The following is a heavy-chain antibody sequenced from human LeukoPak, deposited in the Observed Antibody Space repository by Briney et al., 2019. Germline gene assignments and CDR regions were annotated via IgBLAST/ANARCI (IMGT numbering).Heavy chain of an antibody. CDR3: ARGNRNDAYY. CDR1: GFTFSSYA. V-gene: IGHV3-48*04. D-gene: IGHD1-1*01. CDR2: ISSSSSTI. J-gene: IGHJ4*02. Sequence: GGSLRLSCAASGFTFSSYAMSWVRQAPGKGLEWVSYISSSSSTIYYADSVKGRFTISRDNAKNSLYLQMNSLRAEDTAVYYCARGNRNDAYYWGQGTLVTVSS.